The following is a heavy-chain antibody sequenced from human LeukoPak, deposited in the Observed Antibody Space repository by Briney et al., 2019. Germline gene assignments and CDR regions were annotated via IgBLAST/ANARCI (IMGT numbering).Heavy chain of an antibody. CDR2: IIPIFGTA. CDR1: GGTFSSYA. Sequence: SVKVSCKASGGTFSSYAISWVRHAPGQGLEWMGGIIPIFGTANYAQKFQGRVTITADKSTSTAYIELSSLRSEDTAVYYCASQSPCSGGSCYPGFFDYWGQGTLVTVSS. CDR3: ASQSPCSGGSCYPGFFDY. D-gene: IGHD2-15*01. V-gene: IGHV1-69*06. J-gene: IGHJ4*02.